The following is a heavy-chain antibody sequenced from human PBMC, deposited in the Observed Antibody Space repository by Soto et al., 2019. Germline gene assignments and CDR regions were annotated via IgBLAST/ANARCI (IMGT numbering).Heavy chain of an antibody. V-gene: IGHV4-34*01. CDR1: GGSISSYY. CDR2: IHHGGST. CDR3: GRGSGYFDY. J-gene: IGHJ4*02. Sequence: SETLSLTCTVSGGSISSYYWNWIRQPPGKGLEWIGEIHHGGSTNYNPSLKSRVTLSINTSKNQFSLKLSSVTAADTAVYYCGRGSGYFDYWGQGTLVTVSS.